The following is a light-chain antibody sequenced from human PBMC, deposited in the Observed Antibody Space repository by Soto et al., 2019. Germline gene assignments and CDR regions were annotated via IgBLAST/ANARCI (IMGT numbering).Light chain of an antibody. Sequence: EIVLTQSPGTLSLSPGERATLSCRASQRVYKNFLAWYQQKPGQAPRLLINGASNRATGIPDRFSGSGSGTDFSLTIDRLEPEDFAVYFCQQYGSSPPPFGGGTKVAIK. CDR2: GAS. J-gene: IGKJ4*01. V-gene: IGKV3-20*01. CDR1: QRVYKNF. CDR3: QQYGSSPPP.